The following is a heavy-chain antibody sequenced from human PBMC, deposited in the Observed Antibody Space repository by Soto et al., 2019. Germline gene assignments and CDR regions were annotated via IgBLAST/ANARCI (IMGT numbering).Heavy chain of an antibody. Sequence: QITLKESGPPLVKPTQTLTLTCTFSGFSLSTSGVGVGWIRQPPGKALEWLALIFWDDDKRYCPTLKSSLTITKDTSKNQVVLTMTNMDPVDTATYYSAHSLLPNWGSRGAFDYWGQGTLVTVSS. V-gene: IGHV2-5*02. CDR3: AHSLLPNWGSRGAFDY. J-gene: IGHJ4*02. CDR2: IFWDDDK. CDR1: GFSLSTSGVG. D-gene: IGHD7-27*01.